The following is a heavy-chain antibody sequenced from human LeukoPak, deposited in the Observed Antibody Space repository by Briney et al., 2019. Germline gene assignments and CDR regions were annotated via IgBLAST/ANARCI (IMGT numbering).Heavy chain of an antibody. V-gene: IGHV1-69*13. D-gene: IGHD1-1*01. CDR3: ATATWNTGAFDI. CDR1: GGTFSSYA. CDR2: IIPIFGTA. J-gene: IGHJ3*02. Sequence: SVKVSCKASGGTFSSYAISWVRQAPGQGLEWMGGIIPIFGTANYAQKFQGRVTITADESTSTAYMELSSLRSEDTAVYYCATATWNTGAFDIWGQGTMVTVSS.